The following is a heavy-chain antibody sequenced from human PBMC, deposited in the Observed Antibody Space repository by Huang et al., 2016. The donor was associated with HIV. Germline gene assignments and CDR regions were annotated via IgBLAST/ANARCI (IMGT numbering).Heavy chain of an antibody. CDR1: GGSFSRGDYY. J-gene: IGHJ3*02. CDR2: IYHSGST. V-gene: IGHV4-30-4*08. D-gene: IGHD3-22*01. Sequence: QVQLQESGPGLVKPSQTLSLTCTVSGGSFSRGDYYWSWIRQPPGKGLEWIGYIYHSGSTYYNPSLKSRVTISVDTSKNQFSLKLSSVTAADTAVYYCAREGDENESSGYGDAFDIWGQGTMVTVSS. CDR3: AREGDENESSGYGDAFDI.